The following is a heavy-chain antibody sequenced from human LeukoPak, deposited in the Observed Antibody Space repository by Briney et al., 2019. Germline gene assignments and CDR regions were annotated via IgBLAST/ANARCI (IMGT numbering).Heavy chain of an antibody. CDR2: MNPNSGNT. CDR1: GYTFTSYD. Sequence: ASVMVSCKASGYTFTSYDINWVRQATGQGLEWMGWMNPNSGNTGYAQKFQGRVTMTRNTSISTAYMELSSLRSEDTAFYYCARGWDSSGQMPFLYWGQGTLVTVSS. D-gene: IGHD3-22*01. CDR3: ARGWDSSGQMPFLY. J-gene: IGHJ4*02. V-gene: IGHV1-8*01.